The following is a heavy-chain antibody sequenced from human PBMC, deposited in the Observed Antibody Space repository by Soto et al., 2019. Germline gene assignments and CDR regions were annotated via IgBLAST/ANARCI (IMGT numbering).Heavy chain of an antibody. CDR1: GGSISSGDYY. D-gene: IGHD4-17*01. V-gene: IGHV4-31*03. Sequence: QVQLQESGPGLVKPSQTLSLTCTVSGGSISSGDYYWSWIRQHPGKGLEWIGYIYYSGSTSYNPSLKSRVTIAISTSKNQFALKLSSVTAADTAVYYCARDYYGGNSGAIDIWGPGTMVTISS. CDR2: IYYSGST. CDR3: ARDYYGGNSGAIDI. J-gene: IGHJ3*02.